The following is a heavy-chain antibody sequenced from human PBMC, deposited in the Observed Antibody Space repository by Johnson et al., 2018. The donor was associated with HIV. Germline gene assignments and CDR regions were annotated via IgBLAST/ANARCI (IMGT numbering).Heavy chain of an antibody. D-gene: IGHD3-10*01. CDR1: GFTFSSYG. CDR2: ISYDGSNK. Sequence: QVQLVESGGGVDQPGRSLRLSCAASGFTFSSYGMHWVRQAPGKGLEWVAVISYDGSNKYYADSVKGRFTISRDNSKNTLYLQMNSLRAEDTAVYYCAKNSAAFDIWGQGTMVTVSS. V-gene: IGHV3-30*18. CDR3: AKNSAAFDI. J-gene: IGHJ3*02.